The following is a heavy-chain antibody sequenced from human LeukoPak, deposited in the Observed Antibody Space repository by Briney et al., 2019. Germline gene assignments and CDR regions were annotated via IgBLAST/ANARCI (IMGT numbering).Heavy chain of an antibody. CDR3: ARGLVGYSSRHFDY. J-gene: IGHJ4*02. Sequence: PGGSLRLSCAASGFTFDDYAMHWVRQAPGKGLEWVSLISGDGGSTYYADSVKGRFTISRDNSKNTLYLQMNSLRAEDTAVYYCARGLVGYSSRHFDYWGQGTLVTVSS. CDR1: GFTFDDYA. D-gene: IGHD6-13*01. V-gene: IGHV3-43*02. CDR2: ISGDGGST.